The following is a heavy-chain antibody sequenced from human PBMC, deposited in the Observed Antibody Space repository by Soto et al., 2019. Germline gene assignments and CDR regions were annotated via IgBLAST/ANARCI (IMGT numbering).Heavy chain of an antibody. D-gene: IGHD3-16*01. CDR1: AGSLTRRNHY. V-gene: IGHV4-39*01. J-gene: IGHJ4*02. Sequence: PSQTLSLTCTVSAGSLTRRNHYWGWVRQTPRKGLEWVASIHHTGTTYYNPSLRSRITMSIDTSINRFSLSLTSLTAADTATYFCSTYSDYDHYSEYHDSWGQGTLVTVSS. CDR2: IHHTGTT. CDR3: STYSDYDHYSEYHDS.